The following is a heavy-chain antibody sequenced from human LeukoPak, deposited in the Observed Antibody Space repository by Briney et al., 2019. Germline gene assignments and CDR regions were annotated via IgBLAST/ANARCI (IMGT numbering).Heavy chain of an antibody. J-gene: IGHJ5*02. CDR1: GGSISSYY. V-gene: IGHV4-59*12. CDR2: IYYSGST. D-gene: IGHD5-18*01. CDR3: ARGLGYSYGMNWFDP. Sequence: SETLSLTCTVSGGSISSYYWSWIRQPPGKGLGWIGYIYYSGSTNYNPSLKSRVTISVDTSKNQFSLKLSSVTAADTAVYYCARGLGYSYGMNWFDPWGQGTLVTVSS.